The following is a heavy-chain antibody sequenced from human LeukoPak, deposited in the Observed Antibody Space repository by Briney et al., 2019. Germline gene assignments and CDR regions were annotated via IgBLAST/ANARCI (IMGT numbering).Heavy chain of an antibody. J-gene: IGHJ4*02. CDR3: ARYYDNSGYYPHFDY. V-gene: IGHV3-11*01. CDR2: IGSSGSTI. Sequence: TGGSLRLSCAASGFTFSDYYMSWIRQAPGKGLEWVSYIGSSGSTIYYADSVKGRFTISRDNAKNSLYLQMNSLRAEDTAVYYCARYYDNSGYYPHFDYWGQGTLVTVSS. CDR1: GFTFSDYY. D-gene: IGHD3-22*01.